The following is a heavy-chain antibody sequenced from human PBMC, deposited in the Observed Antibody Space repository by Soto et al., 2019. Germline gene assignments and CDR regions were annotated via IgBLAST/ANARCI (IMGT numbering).Heavy chain of an antibody. CDR1: GFTFSSYG. CDR2: ISYDGSNK. CDR3: AKGQFTVVTPGYFQH. V-gene: IGHV3-30*18. Sequence: QVQLVESGGGVVQPGRSLRLSCAASGFTFSSYGMHWVRQAPGKGLEWVAIISYDGSNKYYADSVKGRFTISRDNSKNTLYLQMNRLRAEDTAVYYCAKGQFTVVTPGYFQHWGQGTLVTVSS. D-gene: IGHD2-21*02. J-gene: IGHJ1*01.